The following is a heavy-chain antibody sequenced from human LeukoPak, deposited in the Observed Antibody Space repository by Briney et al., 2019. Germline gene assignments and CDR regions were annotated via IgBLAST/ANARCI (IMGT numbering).Heavy chain of an antibody. CDR1: GYTFTDYY. J-gene: IGHJ6*03. V-gene: IGHV1-2*02. D-gene: IGHD6-13*01. Sequence: ASVKVSCKASGYTFTDYYMHWVRQAPGQGLEWMGWINPHSGGTDHAQKFQGRVTMTRDTSISTAYMELSRLRSDDTAVYYCAREGEAAAGTWNYYYYMDVWGKGTTVTVSS. CDR3: AREGEAAAGTWNYYYYMDV. CDR2: INPHSGGT.